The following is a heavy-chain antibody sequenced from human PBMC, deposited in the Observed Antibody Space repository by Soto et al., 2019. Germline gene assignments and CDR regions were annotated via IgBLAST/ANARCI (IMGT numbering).Heavy chain of an antibody. Sequence: GESLKISCAASGFTFSSYSMNWVRQAPGKGLEWVSSISSSSSYIYYADSVKGRFTISRDNAKNSLYLQMNSLRAEDTAVYYCASLNDIVVVPAASGPKYGMDVWGQGTTVTVSS. J-gene: IGHJ6*02. CDR3: ASLNDIVVVPAASGPKYGMDV. CDR1: GFTFSSYS. CDR2: ISSSSSYI. D-gene: IGHD2-2*01. V-gene: IGHV3-21*01.